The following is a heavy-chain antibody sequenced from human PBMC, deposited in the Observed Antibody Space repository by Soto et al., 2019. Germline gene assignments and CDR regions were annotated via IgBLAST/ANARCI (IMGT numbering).Heavy chain of an antibody. CDR1: GFSFNSYT. CDR2: ITSSSSYI. J-gene: IGHJ6*02. D-gene: IGHD6-19*01. Sequence: EVQLVESGGGLVKPGGSLRLSCAGSGFSFNSYTMNWVRQAPGKGLEWVSSITSSSSYIFYADSVKGRFIISRDNAKKSLYLQMNSLRAEDTALYYCARETIAVTGTASYGMDVWGQGTTVSVSS. V-gene: IGHV3-21*01. CDR3: ARETIAVTGTASYGMDV.